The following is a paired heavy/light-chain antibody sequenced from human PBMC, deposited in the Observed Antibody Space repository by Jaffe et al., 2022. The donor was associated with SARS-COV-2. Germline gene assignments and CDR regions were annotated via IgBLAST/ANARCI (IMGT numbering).Heavy chain of an antibody. CDR3: AKEGATVSSSYYYGLDV. J-gene: IGHJ6*02. CDR2: ISGGGTST. Sequence: EVQLLESGGGLVLPGGSLRLSCAASGFTFSSYPMNWVRQAPGKGLEWVSGISGGGTSTYYAESVRGRFTISRDYYKNTLYLQMDSLRAEDTAVYYCAKEGATVSSSYYYGLDVWGQGTTVTVSS. CDR1: GFTFSSYP. D-gene: IGHD4-17*01. V-gene: IGHV3-23*01.
Light chain of an antibody. CDR1: QSISNW. CDR3: QRSNTYSALT. V-gene: IGKV1-5*03. Sequence: DIQMTQSPSTLSASVGDRVTITCRASQSISNWLAWYQQKPGKAPKLLIYKASSLESGVPSRFSGSGSGTEFTLTISSLQPDDFATYYCQRSNTYSALTFGGGTKVEIK. J-gene: IGKJ4*01. CDR2: KAS.